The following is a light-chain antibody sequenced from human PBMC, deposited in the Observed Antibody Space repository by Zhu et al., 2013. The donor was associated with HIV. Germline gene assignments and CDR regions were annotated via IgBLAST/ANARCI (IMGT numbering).Light chain of an antibody. CDR1: QSVSSSY. J-gene: IGKJ1*01. CDR2: GAS. CDR3: QQYGSSPPT. V-gene: IGKV3-20*01. Sequence: EIVLTQSPGTLSVSPGERATLSCRASQSVSSSYLAWYQQKPGQAPRLLIYGASSRATGIPDRFSGSGSGTDFTLTIGSLEPEDFAVYCCQQYGSSPPTFGQGPRSKSN.